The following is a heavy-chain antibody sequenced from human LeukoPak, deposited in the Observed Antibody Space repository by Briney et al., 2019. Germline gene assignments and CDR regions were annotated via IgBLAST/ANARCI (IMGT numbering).Heavy chain of an antibody. J-gene: IGHJ4*02. CDR1: GGSVSSGNYY. V-gene: IGHV4-61*01. D-gene: IGHD3-22*01. Sequence: SETLSLTCTVSGGSVSSGNYYWSWIRQPPGKGLEWIGYIYYSGDTNYNPSLKGRVTISVDTSKNQVSLKLSSVTAADTDVYYCARDPSGYFNYWGQGTLVTVSS. CDR3: ARDPSGYFNY. CDR2: IYYSGDT.